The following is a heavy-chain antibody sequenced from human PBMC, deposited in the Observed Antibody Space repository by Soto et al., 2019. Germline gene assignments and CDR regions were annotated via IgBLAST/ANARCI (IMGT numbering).Heavy chain of an antibody. J-gene: IGHJ6*02. Sequence: PGGSLRLSCAASGFTFSSYDMHWVRQATGKGLEWVSAIGTAGDTYYPGSVKGRFTISRENAKNSLYLQMNSLRAGDTAVYYCARVLLRGGSSYGMDAWGQGTTVTVSS. CDR3: ARVLLRGGSSYGMDA. CDR1: GFTFSSYD. D-gene: IGHD3-10*01. V-gene: IGHV3-13*04. CDR2: IGTAGDT.